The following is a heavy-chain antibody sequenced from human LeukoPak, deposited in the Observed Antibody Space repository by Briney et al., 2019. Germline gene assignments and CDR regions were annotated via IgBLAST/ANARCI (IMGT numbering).Heavy chain of an antibody. CDR2: IYSGGST. D-gene: IGHD2-2*01. CDR3: ASTRSSTKHYYYYMDV. V-gene: IGHV3-53*01. CDR1: GFTVSSNY. J-gene: IGHJ6*03. Sequence: PGGSLRLSCAASGFTVSSNYMSWVRQAPGKGLEWVSVIYSGGSTYYADSVKGRFTISRDNSKNTLYLQMNSLRAEDTAVYYCASTRSSTKHYYYYMDVWGKGTTVTVSS.